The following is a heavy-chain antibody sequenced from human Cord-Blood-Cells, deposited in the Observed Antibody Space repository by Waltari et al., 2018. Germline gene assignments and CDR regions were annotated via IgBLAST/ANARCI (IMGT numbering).Heavy chain of an antibody. V-gene: IGHV4-34*01. J-gene: IGHJ6*02. CDR1: GGSFSGYY. CDR3: ARVDGSSGRNYYYYGMDV. CDR2: INHHGST. D-gene: IGHD6-19*01. Sequence: QVRLQQWGAGLLKPSETLSLTCAVYGGSFSGYYWSWIRQPPGQGLEWIGEINHHGSTNYNPSLKSRVTIAVDTSKNQFSLKLSSVTAADTAVYYCARVDGSSGRNYYYYGMDVWGQGTTVTVSS.